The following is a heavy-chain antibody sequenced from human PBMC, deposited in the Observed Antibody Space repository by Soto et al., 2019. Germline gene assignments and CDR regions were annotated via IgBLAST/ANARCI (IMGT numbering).Heavy chain of an antibody. Sequence: QVQLQESGPGLLKPSETLSLTCTISGGSVSTYYWSWIRQPPGKEVEWIGLTSYSGNTNYNPSLKSRVAIAVDTSKNQFSLTLSSVTAADTAVYYCARDGVGPFDYWGQGTLVTVSS. CDR2: TSYSGNT. V-gene: IGHV4-59*02. J-gene: IGHJ4*02. CDR3: ARDGVGPFDY. CDR1: GGSVSTYY. D-gene: IGHD3-3*01.